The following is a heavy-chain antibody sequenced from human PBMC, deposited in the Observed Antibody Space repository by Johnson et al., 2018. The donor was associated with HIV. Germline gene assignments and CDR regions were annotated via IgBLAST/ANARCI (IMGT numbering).Heavy chain of an antibody. CDR2: ISYDGSNK. D-gene: IGHD6-13*01. CDR3: AETPGIAAAGTGYAFDI. CDR1: GFTFSSYA. J-gene: IGHJ3*02. Sequence: QVQLVESGGGVVQPGRSLRLSCAASGFTFSSYAMHWVRQAPGKGLEWVEVISYDGSNKYYADSVKGRFTISRDNSKNTLYLQMNSLRAEDTAVYYCAETPGIAAAGTGYAFDIWGQGTMVTVSS. V-gene: IGHV3-30*04.